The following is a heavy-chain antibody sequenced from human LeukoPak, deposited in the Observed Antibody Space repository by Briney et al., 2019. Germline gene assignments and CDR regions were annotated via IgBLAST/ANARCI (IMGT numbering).Heavy chain of an antibody. D-gene: IGHD6-13*01. CDR1: GGTFSSYA. V-gene: IGHV1-69*01. CDR2: IIPIFGTA. J-gene: IGHJ5*02. CDR3: ARSGIAAAGTWFDP. Sequence: ASVKVSCKASGGTFSSYAISWVRQAPGQGLEWMGGIIPIFGTANHAQKFQGRVTITADESTSTAYMELSSLRSEDTAVYYCARSGIAAAGTWFDPWGQGTLVTVSS.